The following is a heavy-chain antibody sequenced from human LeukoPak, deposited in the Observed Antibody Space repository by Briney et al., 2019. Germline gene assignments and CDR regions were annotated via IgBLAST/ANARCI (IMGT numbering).Heavy chain of an antibody. CDR2: ISGSGGST. CDR3: ARVSTVAGRYFDY. Sequence: GGSLRLSCAASGFTFSSYAMSWVRQAPGKGLEWVSAISGSGGSTYYADSVKGRFTISRDNAKNSLYLQMNSLRAEDTAVYYCARVSTVAGRYFDYWGQGTLVTVSS. J-gene: IGHJ4*02. D-gene: IGHD6-19*01. V-gene: IGHV3-23*01. CDR1: GFTFSSYA.